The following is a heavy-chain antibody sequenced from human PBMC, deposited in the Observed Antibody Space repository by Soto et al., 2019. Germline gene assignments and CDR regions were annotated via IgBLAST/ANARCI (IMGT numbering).Heavy chain of an antibody. V-gene: IGHV4-4*02. CDR1: GVSTSSSNW. CDR3: ARVDGDLEGFDY. Sequence: QVQLQESGPGLVKPSGTLAPPCAFSGVSTSSSNWWSWVRQPPGKGLEWIGEMYDSGSTNYNPSLKSRVTISVDKSKNQFPLKLSSVTAADTAVYYCARVDGDLEGFDYWGQGTLVTVSS. CDR2: MYDSGST. D-gene: IGHD4-17*01. J-gene: IGHJ4*02.